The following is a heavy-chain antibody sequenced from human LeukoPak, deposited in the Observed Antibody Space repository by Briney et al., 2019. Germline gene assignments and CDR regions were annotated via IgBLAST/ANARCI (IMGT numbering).Heavy chain of an antibody. V-gene: IGHV3-21*01. Sequence: VGSLRLSCAASGFTFSSYSMNWVRQAPGKGLEWVSSISSSSSYIYYADSVKGRFTISRDNAKNSLYLQMNSLRAEDTAVYYCARDLPSGYGDNWFDPWGQGTLVTVSS. J-gene: IGHJ5*02. CDR2: ISSSSSYI. D-gene: IGHD5-12*01. CDR1: GFTFSSYS. CDR3: ARDLPSGYGDNWFDP.